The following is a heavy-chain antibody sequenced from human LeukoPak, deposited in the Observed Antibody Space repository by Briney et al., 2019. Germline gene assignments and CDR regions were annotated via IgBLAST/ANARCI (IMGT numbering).Heavy chain of an antibody. J-gene: IGHJ4*02. CDR3: ARDVRWDY. D-gene: IGHD6-13*01. Sequence: GGSLRLSCAASGFTFARYSMNWVRQAPGKGLEWASSISSSSSYIYYADSVKGRFTISRDNAKNSLYLQMNSLRAEDTAVYYCARDVRWDYWGQGTLVTVSS. CDR1: GFTFARYS. CDR2: ISSSSSYI. V-gene: IGHV3-21*01.